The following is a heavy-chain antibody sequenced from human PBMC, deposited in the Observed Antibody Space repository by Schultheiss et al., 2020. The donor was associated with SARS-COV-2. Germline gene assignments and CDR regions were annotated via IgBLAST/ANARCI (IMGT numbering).Heavy chain of an antibody. J-gene: IGHJ3*02. CDR1: GGSISSYY. CDR3: ARGFGAEDAFDI. V-gene: IGHV4-59*12. D-gene: IGHD3-3*01. CDR2: IYYSGST. Sequence: SQTLSLTCTVSGGSISSYYWSWIRQPPGKGLEWIGYIYYSGSTYYNPSLKSLVTISVDTSKNQFSLKLSSVTAADTAVYYCARGFGAEDAFDIWGQGTMVTVSS.